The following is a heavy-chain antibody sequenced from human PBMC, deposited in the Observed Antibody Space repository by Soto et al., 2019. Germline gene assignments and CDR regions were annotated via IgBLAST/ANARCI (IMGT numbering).Heavy chain of an antibody. V-gene: IGHV3-48*01. CDR2: ISSSSSTI. CDR1: GFTFSSYS. J-gene: IGHJ4*02. CDR3: ARDRFIGTYYVKGVTYVFDN. D-gene: IGHD1-26*01. Sequence: PGGSLRLSCAASGFTFSSYSMNWVRQAPGKGLEWVSYISSSSSTIYYADSVKGRFTISRDSAKNSVYLQLNSLRAEDTAVYYCARDRFIGTYYVKGVTYVFDNWGQGDPVTVSS.